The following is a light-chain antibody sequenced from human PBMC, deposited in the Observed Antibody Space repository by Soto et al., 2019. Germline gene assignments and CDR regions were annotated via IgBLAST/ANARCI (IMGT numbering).Light chain of an antibody. CDR2: EVS. CDR1: ISDVGGYNY. CDR3: SSYTSSSTLYV. Sequence: QSVLTQPSSVCGSPGQSITISCTGTISDVGGYNYVSWYQQHPGKAPKLIIYEVSNRPSGVSNRFYGSKSGNKASLTISGLQAEDAADYYCSSYTSSSTLYVFGTGTKVTV. V-gene: IGLV2-14*01. J-gene: IGLJ1*01.